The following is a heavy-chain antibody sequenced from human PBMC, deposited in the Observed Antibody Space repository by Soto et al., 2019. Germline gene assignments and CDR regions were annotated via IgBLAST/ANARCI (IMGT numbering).Heavy chain of an antibody. CDR1: GGSISSSSYY. J-gene: IGHJ5*02. CDR3: ARPNTYYYDSSGGGNCFDP. CDR2: IYYSGST. Sequence: SETLSLTCTVSGGSISSSSYYWGWIRQPPGKGLEWIGSIYYSGSTYYNPSLKSRVTISVDTSKNQFSLKLSSVTAADTAVYYCARPNTYYYDSSGGGNCFDPWGQGTLVTVSS. D-gene: IGHD3-22*01. V-gene: IGHV4-39*01.